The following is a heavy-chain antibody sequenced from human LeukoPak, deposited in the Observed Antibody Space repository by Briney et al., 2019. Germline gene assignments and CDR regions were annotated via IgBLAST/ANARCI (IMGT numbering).Heavy chain of an antibody. J-gene: IGHJ4*02. Sequence: TGGSLRLSCAASGFTFSSYAMSWVRQAPGKGLEWVSAISGSGGSTYYADSVKGRFTISRDNSKNTLHLQMNSLRAEDTAVYYCAATVTTDFDYWGQGTLVTVSS. CDR3: AATVTTDFDY. CDR2: ISGSGGST. CDR1: GFTFSSYA. D-gene: IGHD4-17*01. V-gene: IGHV3-23*01.